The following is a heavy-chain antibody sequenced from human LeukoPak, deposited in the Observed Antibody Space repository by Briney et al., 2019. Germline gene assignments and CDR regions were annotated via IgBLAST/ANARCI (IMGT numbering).Heavy chain of an antibody. J-gene: IGHJ4*02. CDR1: GRSISSSSYY. D-gene: IGHD1-26*01. CDR2: IYSGDNT. Sequence: SETLSLTCTVSGRSISSSSYYRGWIRQPPGKGLAWISNIYSGDNTYYNPSVKSRVIISVDTSNNQFSLKLSSVTAADTAVYYCARHKVSGSYYSSVDYWGQGTLVTVPS. V-gene: IGHV4-39*01. CDR3: ARHKVSGSYYSSVDY.